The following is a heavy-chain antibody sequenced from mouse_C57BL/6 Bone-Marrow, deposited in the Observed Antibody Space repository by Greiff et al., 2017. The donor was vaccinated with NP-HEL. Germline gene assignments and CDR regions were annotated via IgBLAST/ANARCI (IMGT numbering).Heavy chain of an antibody. J-gene: IGHJ3*01. V-gene: IGHV3-6*01. CDR3: ARDYDGYPAWFAY. Sequence: EVQLVESGPGLVKPSQSLSLTCSVTGYSITSGYYWNWIRQFPGNKLEWMGYISYDGSNNYNPSLKNRISITRDTSKNQFFLKLNSVTTEDTATYYCARDYDGYPAWFAYWGQGTLVTVSA. D-gene: IGHD2-3*01. CDR2: ISYDGSN. CDR1: GYSITSGYY.